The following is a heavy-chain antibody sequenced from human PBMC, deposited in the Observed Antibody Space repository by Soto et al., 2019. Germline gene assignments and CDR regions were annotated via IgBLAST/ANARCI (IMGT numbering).Heavy chain of an antibody. J-gene: IGHJ5*02. Sequence: SETLSLTCAVNGGSFTGYYGAWIRQSPGKGLEWIGEISHSGTTIYNPSLKSRVTISIDTSKNQFSLKLTSMTAADTVVYYCAGHSSSSPFAPWGQGTLVTVSS. V-gene: IGHV4-34*01. CDR3: AGHSSSSPFAP. CDR1: GGSFTGYY. CDR2: ISHSGTT. D-gene: IGHD6-6*01.